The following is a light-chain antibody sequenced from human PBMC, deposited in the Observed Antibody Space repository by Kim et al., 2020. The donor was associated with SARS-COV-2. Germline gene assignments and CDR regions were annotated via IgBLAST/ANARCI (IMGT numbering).Light chain of an antibody. V-gene: IGLV3-25*03. CDR1: AVPKQD. Sequence: PGQTARFTCPGDAVPKQDAYWYRQKTGQAPILVIYKDRERPSGIPERFSGSGSGTTVTLTISAVQAEDEADYYCQSADSSGTYVVFGGGTQLTVL. J-gene: IGLJ2*01. CDR3: QSADSSGTYVV. CDR2: KDR.